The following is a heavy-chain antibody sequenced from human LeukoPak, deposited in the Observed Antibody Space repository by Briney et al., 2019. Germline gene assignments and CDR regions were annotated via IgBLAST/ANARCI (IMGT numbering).Heavy chain of an antibody. CDR3: AREEDGVAIDI. CDR2: IYSGGST. CDR1: GFTVSSNY. Sequence: SGGSLRLSCAASGFTVSSNYMSWVRQAPGKGLEWVSVIYSGGSTYYADSVKGRFTISRDNSKNTLYLQMNSLRAEDTAVYYCAREEDGVAIDIWGQGTMVTVSS. V-gene: IGHV3-66*01. D-gene: IGHD3-10*01. J-gene: IGHJ3*02.